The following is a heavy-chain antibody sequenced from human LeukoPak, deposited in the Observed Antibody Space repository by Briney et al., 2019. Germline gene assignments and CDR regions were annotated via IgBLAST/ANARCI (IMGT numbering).Heavy chain of an antibody. CDR1: GGSISSYY. CDR3: ARPYSSGWSGAFDI. V-gene: IGHV4-4*09. CDR2: IYTSGNT. Sequence: SEPLSLTCTVSGGSISSYYWSWIRQPPGKGLEWIGNIYTSGNTNYNPSPKSRVAISVDTSKNQFSLKLNSVTAADTAVYYCARPYSSGWSGAFDIWGQGTMVTVSS. D-gene: IGHD6-19*01. J-gene: IGHJ3*02.